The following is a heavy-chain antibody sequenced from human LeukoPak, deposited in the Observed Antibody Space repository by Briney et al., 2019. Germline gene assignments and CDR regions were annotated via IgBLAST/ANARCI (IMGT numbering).Heavy chain of an antibody. CDR2: IGHVAGDI. D-gene: IGHD1-1*01. CDR3: ARDPYTGSMFDY. V-gene: IGHV3-21*01. CDR1: GFTFNSVS. Sequence: GGSLRLSCVATGFTFNSVSMSWVRQAPGKGLEWVAFIGHVAGDIFYADSVKGRFTISRDDANDSVYLQMNSLRVDDTAVYFCARDPYTGSMFDYWGHGTLVTVSS. J-gene: IGHJ4*01.